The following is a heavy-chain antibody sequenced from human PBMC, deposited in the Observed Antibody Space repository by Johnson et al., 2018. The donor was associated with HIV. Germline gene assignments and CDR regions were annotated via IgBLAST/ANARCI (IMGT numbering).Heavy chain of an antibody. CDR2: ISWNSGSI. V-gene: IGHV3-9*01. CDR1: GFTFGDYA. Sequence: VQLVESGGGLVQPGRSLRLSCAASGFTFGDYAMHWVRQAPGKGLAWVSGISWNSGSIGYADSVKGRFTISRDNAKNSLYLQMNSLRAEDTALYYCATLAAANGGAFDIWGQGTMVTVSS. D-gene: IGHD6-13*01. CDR3: ATLAAANGGAFDI. J-gene: IGHJ3*02.